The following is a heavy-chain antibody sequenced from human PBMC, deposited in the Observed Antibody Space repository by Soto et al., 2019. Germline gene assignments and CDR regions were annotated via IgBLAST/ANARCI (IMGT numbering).Heavy chain of an antibody. CDR2: ISSSGSTI. CDR1: GFTFSDYY. V-gene: IGHV3-11*04. CDR3: ARGPEGVHPLSNNWFDP. Sequence: PGGSLRLSCAASGFTFSDYYMSWIRQAPGKGLEWVSYISSSGSTIYYADSVKGRFTISRDNAKNSLDLQMSRLRAEDTAVYYCARGPEGVHPLSNNWFDPWGQGTPVTVSS. J-gene: IGHJ5*02. D-gene: IGHD3-10*01.